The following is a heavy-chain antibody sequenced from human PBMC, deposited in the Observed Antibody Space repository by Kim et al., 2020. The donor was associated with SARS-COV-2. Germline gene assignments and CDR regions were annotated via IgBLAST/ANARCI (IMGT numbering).Heavy chain of an antibody. V-gene: IGHV3-48*02. Sequence: GGSLRLSCAASGFTFSSYSMNWVRQAPGKGLEWVSYISSSSSTIYYADSVKGRFTISRDNAKNSLYLQMNSLRDEDTAVYYCAREYSRFNYYDSSGYYVYQGAFDIWGQGTMVTVSS. CDR2: ISSSSSTI. CDR3: AREYSRFNYYDSSGYYVYQGAFDI. CDR1: GFTFSSYS. J-gene: IGHJ3*02. D-gene: IGHD3-22*01.